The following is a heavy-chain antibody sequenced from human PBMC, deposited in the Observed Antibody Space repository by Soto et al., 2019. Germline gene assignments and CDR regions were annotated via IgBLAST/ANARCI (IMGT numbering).Heavy chain of an antibody. CDR2: IIPILGIA. V-gene: IGHV1-69*02. J-gene: IGHJ4*02. Sequence: QVQLVQSGAEVKKPGSSVKVSCKASGGTFSSYTISWVRQAPGQGLEGMGRIIPILGIANYAQKFQGRVTXTXDXXTSTAYMELSSLRSEDTAVYYCVKIAVAGTGYFDYWGQGTLVTVSS. CDR1: GGTFSSYT. D-gene: IGHD6-19*01. CDR3: VKIAVAGTGYFDY.